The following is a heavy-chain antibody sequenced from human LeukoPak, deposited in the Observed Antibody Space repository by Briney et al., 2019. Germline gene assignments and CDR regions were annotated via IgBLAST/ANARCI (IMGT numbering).Heavy chain of an antibody. D-gene: IGHD3-10*01. V-gene: IGHV1-3*01. Sequence: ASVKVSCKASGYTFTGYAMHWVRQAPGQRLECLGWVNAGNGKTKYSQEFQGRVTITRDTSASTAYMELSSLRSEDTAVYYCARGIWFGSLLYPYYFDYRGQGTLVTVSS. CDR1: GYTFTGYA. CDR2: VNAGNGKT. CDR3: ARGIWFGSLLYPYYFDY. J-gene: IGHJ4*02.